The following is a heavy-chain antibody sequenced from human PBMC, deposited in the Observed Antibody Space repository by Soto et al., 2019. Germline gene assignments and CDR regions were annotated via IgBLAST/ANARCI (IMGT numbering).Heavy chain of an antibody. CDR1: GFTFSSCG. CDR3: ARDGDVNTGFGKDY. Sequence: ESGGGVVQPGRSLRLSCAASGFTFSSCGMHWVRQAPGKGLEWVAFIWHDGGNKFYAESVKGRFTISRDNSKNTLYLQMTSLSAEDTAMYYCARDGDVNTGFGKDYWGQGTLVTVSS. D-gene: IGHD3-16*01. J-gene: IGHJ4*02. V-gene: IGHV3-33*01. CDR2: IWHDGGNK.